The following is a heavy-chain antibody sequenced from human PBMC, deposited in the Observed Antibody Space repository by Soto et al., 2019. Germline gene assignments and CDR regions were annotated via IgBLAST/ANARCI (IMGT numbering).Heavy chain of an antibody. V-gene: IGHV5-51*01. CDR3: TRGGVATRTFDY. D-gene: IGHD3-3*01. CDR2: IFPDDSDT. CDR1: GYSITSYW. J-gene: IGHJ4*02. Sequence: GESLKISCKASGYSITSYWIAWVRQMPGQGLEWMGIIFPDDSDTRYSPSFQGQVTISADKYISTAYVQWSSLKASDTAMYYCTRGGVATRTFDYWGQGTLVTVSS.